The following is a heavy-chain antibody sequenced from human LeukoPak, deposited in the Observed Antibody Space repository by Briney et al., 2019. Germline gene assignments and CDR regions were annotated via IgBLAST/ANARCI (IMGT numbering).Heavy chain of an antibody. V-gene: IGHV3-23*01. CDR3: AKDRLLNCRGDCYIFDY. CDR2: ISGSGGRP. J-gene: IGHJ4*02. D-gene: IGHD2-21*02. Sequence: PGGSLRLSCAASGFTFSSYAMSWVRQAPGKGLEWVSVISGSGGRPYYEDSVKGRFTISRDNSKNTPYLQVNGLRTEDTAVYYCAKDRLLNCRGDCYIFDYWGQGTVVTVSS. CDR1: GFTFSSYA.